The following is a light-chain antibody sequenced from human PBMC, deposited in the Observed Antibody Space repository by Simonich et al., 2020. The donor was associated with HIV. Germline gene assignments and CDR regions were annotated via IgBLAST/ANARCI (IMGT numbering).Light chain of an antibody. CDR1: SSDVGGYNY. CDR2: DVS. V-gene: IGLV2-14*03. CDR3: SSFTSSRTLV. Sequence: QSALTQPASVSGSPGQSITISCTGTSSDVGGYNYVSWYQQHPGKAPKLIIYDVSNRPSGVSNRFSASKSGNTASLSISGLQAEDEADYYCSSFTSSRTLVFGGGTKLTVL. J-gene: IGLJ3*02.